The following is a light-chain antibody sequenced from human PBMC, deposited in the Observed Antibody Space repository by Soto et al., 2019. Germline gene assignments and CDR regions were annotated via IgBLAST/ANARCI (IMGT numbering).Light chain of an antibody. J-gene: IGKJ2*01. CDR2: SAS. V-gene: IGKV3-15*01. CDR1: QSISTE. CDR3: QQGHNWPLT. Sequence: EIVMTQSPATLSVSPGERATLSCRASQSISTELAWYQQKPGQPPRLLIYSASTRATGVPARFTGSRSGSESTLTISGLLSEDFAVYYCQQGHNWPLTFGQGTRLEI.